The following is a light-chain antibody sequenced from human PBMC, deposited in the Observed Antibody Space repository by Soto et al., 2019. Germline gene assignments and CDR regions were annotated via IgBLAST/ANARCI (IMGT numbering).Light chain of an antibody. CDR2: GAS. J-gene: IGKJ4*01. Sequence: EIVMTQSPATLSVSPGARAPLSCRASQSVSSDLAWYQQKPGQAPRLLIYGASTRATGIPARFSGSGSVTEFTLTISSLQSEDFAVYYCQQYNNWPLTFGGGTKVDIK. CDR3: QQYNNWPLT. V-gene: IGKV3-15*01. CDR1: QSVSSD.